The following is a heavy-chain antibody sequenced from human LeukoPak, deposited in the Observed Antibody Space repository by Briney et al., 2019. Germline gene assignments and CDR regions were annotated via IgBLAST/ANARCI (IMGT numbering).Heavy chain of an antibody. J-gene: IGHJ4*02. CDR3: AKDRSGSYLGEQTFDY. CDR1: GFTFSSYA. Sequence: GGSLRLSCAASGFTFSSYAMSWVRQAPGKGLEWVSDISGSGGSTYYADSVKGRFDISRDNSKNTLYLQMNSLRAEDTAVYYCAKDRSGSYLGEQTFDYWGQGTLVTVSS. V-gene: IGHV3-23*01. D-gene: IGHD1-26*01. CDR2: ISGSGGST.